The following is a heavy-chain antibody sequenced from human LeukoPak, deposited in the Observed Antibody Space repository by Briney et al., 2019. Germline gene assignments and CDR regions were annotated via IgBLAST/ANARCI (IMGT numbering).Heavy chain of an antibody. Sequence: QPGRSLRPSCAASGFSFSSYGTRSVRQAPGKGLEWVAVIWYDGSNNYYADSVKGRFTISRDNSKNTLYLQMNSLRAEDTAVYYCAKDPTGVAGSIFDYWGQGTLVTVSS. CDR3: AKDPTGVAGSIFDY. CDR1: GFSFSSYG. V-gene: IGHV3-33*06. CDR2: IWYDGSNN. D-gene: IGHD6-19*01. J-gene: IGHJ4*02.